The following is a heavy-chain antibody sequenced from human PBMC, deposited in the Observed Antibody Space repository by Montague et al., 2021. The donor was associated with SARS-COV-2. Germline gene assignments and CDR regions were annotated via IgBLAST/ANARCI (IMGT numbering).Heavy chain of an antibody. V-gene: IGHV2-5*02. Sequence: VKPTQTLTLTCTFSGFSLDTHGVGVGWLRQTPRKPLEWLAVIHWDGDQRYSPSLRTRLTISKDTSKNQVVLTMTNMDPVDTGTYYCARLEYGPPPGDYFDYWGQGSLVTVSS. CDR3: ARLEYGPPPGDYFDY. CDR1: GFSLDTHGVG. J-gene: IGHJ4*02. CDR2: IHWDGDQ. D-gene: IGHD7-27*01.